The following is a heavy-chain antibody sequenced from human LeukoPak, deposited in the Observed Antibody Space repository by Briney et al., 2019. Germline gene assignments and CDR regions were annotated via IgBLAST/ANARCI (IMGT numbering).Heavy chain of an antibody. D-gene: IGHD3-10*01. CDR2: TNSDGSRT. J-gene: IGHJ4*02. CDR1: GFTFSTYW. Sequence: GGSLRLSCAASGFTFSTYWMHWVRQAPGKGLVWVSRTNSDGSRTDYADSVKGRFTISRDNAENTLYLQMNSLRVEDTAVYYCARDRGINMVRGVIDYWGQGTLVTVSS. CDR3: ARDRGINMVRGVIDY. V-gene: IGHV3-74*01.